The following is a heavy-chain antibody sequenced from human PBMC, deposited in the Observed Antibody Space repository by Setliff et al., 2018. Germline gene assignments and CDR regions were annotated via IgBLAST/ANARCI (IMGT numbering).Heavy chain of an antibody. CDR1: GYSINSDCF. D-gene: IGHD3-10*01. J-gene: IGHJ4*02. CDR3: AASRAYTGAVEEWFLPKTFDF. CDR2: ISHSGST. Sequence: PSETLSLTCAVSGYSINSDCFWGWIRQPPGKGLEWIGTISHSGSTSYNSSLKSRVTMSVDTSKNQFSLKLSSVTAADAALYYCAASRAYTGAVEEWFLPKTFDFWGQG. V-gene: IGHV4-38-2*01.